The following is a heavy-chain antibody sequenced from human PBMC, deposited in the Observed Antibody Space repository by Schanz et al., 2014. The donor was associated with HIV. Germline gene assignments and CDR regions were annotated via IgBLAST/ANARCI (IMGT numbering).Heavy chain of an antibody. CDR2: INALGTTT. Sequence: EVQLVESGGGLVQPGGSLRLSCAASGFTFSNDWMHWVRQAPGKGLVWVSRINALGTTTAYADSVKGRFTISRDNSKNTLYLQMSSLRAEDTAVYYCSRVGGWGAFDFWGQGTMLTVSS. D-gene: IGHD3-10*01. V-gene: IGHV3-74*01. CDR1: GFTFSNDW. CDR3: SRVGGWGAFDF. J-gene: IGHJ3*01.